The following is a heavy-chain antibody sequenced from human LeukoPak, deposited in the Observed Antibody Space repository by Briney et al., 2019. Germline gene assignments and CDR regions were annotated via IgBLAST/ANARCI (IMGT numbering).Heavy chain of an antibody. V-gene: IGHV3-30-3*01. J-gene: IGHJ4*02. CDR1: GFTFSSYA. CDR2: ISYDGSNK. D-gene: IGHD6-13*01. CDR3: ARDPNSSPSRFDY. Sequence: GGSLRLSCAASGFTFSSYAMHWVRQAPGKGLEWVAVISYDGSNKYADSVKGRFTISRDNSKNTLYLQMNSLRAEDTAVYYCARDPNSSPSRFDYWGRGTLVTVSS.